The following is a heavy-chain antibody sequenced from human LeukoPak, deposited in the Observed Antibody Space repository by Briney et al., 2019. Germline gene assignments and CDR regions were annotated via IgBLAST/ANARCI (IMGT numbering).Heavy chain of an antibody. CDR3: ARDRTGYGENVHFDY. D-gene: IGHD4-17*01. J-gene: IGHJ4*02. CDR2: ITDDGSNK. V-gene: IGHV3-30-3*01. Sequence: PGRSLRLSCAASGFTFNSYAMHWVRQAPGKGLEWVAVITDDGSNKYYADSVKGRFTISRDNSKNTLYLQMISLRAEDTAVYYCARDRTGYGENVHFDYWGQGTLVTVSS. CDR1: GFTFNSYA.